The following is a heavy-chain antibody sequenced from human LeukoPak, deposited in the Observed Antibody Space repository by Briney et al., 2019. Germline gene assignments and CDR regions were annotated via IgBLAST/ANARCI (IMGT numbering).Heavy chain of an antibody. CDR2: LSSGSGTI. Sequence: GGSLRLSCAASGFSFSSYSMNWVRQAPGEGLEYVSYLSSGSGTIYYADSVQGRFTISRGNAKNSLYLQMNSLSAEDTAVYYCARAQKYSYDAFDIWGQGTMVTVSS. J-gene: IGHJ3*02. CDR3: ARAQKYSYDAFDI. CDR1: GFSFSSYS. V-gene: IGHV3-48*04. D-gene: IGHD4-11*01.